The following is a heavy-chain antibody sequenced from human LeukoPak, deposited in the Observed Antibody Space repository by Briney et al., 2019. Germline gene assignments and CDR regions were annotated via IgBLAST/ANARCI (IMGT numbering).Heavy chain of an antibody. J-gene: IGHJ4*02. CDR1: GYTFTGYY. Sequence: ASVKVSCKASGYTFTGYYMHWVRQAPGQGLEWMGWINPNSGGTNYAQKSQGWVTMTRDTSISTAYMELSRLRSDDTAVYYCAREAGGMNYYDSSGYYDGFDYWGQGTLVTVSS. V-gene: IGHV1-2*04. CDR3: AREAGGMNYYDSSGYYDGFDY. D-gene: IGHD3-22*01. CDR2: INPNSGGT.